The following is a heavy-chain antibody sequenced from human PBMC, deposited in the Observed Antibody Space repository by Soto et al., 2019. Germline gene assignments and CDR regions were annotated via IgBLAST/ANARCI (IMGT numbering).Heavy chain of an antibody. CDR1: GGTFSSYA. CDR2: IIPIFGTA. CDR3: ARRYLGRFLPGPNWFDP. D-gene: IGHD3-9*01. V-gene: IGHV1-69*01. Sequence: QVQLVQSGAEVKKPGSSVKVSCKASGGTFSSYAISWVRQAPGQGLEWMGGIIPIFGTANYAQKFQGRVTITADESTSTAYMELSSLRSEDTAVYYCARRYLGRFLPGPNWFDPWGQGTLVTVSS. J-gene: IGHJ5*02.